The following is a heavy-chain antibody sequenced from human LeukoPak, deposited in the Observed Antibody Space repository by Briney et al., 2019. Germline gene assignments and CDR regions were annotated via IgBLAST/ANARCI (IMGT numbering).Heavy chain of an antibody. Sequence: PGGSLRLSCEASGFTFSTFPMHWVRHTPDKRLEWVAVISHDGRDTYYADSVKGRFTISRDNSKNTLYLQMNSLSPEDTAVVYCARVGRVSIYPSYMDVWGKGTTVIVSS. J-gene: IGHJ6*03. CDR1: GFTFSTFP. CDR3: ARVGRVSIYPSYMDV. V-gene: IGHV3-30*04. CDR2: ISHDGRDT. D-gene: IGHD6-6*01.